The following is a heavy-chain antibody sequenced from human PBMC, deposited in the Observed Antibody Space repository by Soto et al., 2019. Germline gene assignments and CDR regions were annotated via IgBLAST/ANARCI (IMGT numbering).Heavy chain of an antibody. J-gene: IGHJ6*02. CDR1: GGSISSYY. CDR3: ARTISYSGMAV. Sequence: SETLSRTCTVSGGSISSYYWSWIRQPPGKGLEWIGYIYYSGSTNYNPSLKSRVTISVDTSKNQFSLKLSSVTAADTAVYYCARTISYSGMAVWRQGTTVTVCS. CDR2: IYYSGST. V-gene: IGHV4-59*01. D-gene: IGHD3-3*01.